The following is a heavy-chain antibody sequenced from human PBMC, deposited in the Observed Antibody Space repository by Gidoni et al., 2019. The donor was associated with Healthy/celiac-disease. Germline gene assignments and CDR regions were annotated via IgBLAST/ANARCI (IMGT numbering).Heavy chain of an antibody. J-gene: IGHJ6*02. CDR1: GFTFSSYA. V-gene: IGHV3-30*04. CDR3: ARDLGIRYVIYYYYGMDV. D-gene: IGHD3-16*01. Sequence: QVQLVESGGGVVQPGRSLRLSCAASGFTFSSYAMHWVRQAPGKGLEWVAVISYDGSNKYYADSVKGRFTISRDNSKNTLYLQMNSLRAEDTAVYYYARDLGIRYVIYYYYGMDVWGQGTTVTVSS. CDR2: ISYDGSNK.